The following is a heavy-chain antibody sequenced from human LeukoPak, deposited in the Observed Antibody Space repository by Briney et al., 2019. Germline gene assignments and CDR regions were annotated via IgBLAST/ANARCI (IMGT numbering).Heavy chain of an antibody. CDR3: AKGEYSASWYSY. CDR2: ISRSSTTI. D-gene: IGHD6-13*01. V-gene: IGHV3-48*01. J-gene: IGHJ4*02. Sequence: GGSLRLSCAASGFTFSSYSMNWVRQAPGKGLEGVSYISRSSTTIYHADSVKGRFTISRDNARNSLYLQMSSLRAEDTAVYYCAKGEYSASWYSYWGQGTLVTVSS. CDR1: GFTFSSYS.